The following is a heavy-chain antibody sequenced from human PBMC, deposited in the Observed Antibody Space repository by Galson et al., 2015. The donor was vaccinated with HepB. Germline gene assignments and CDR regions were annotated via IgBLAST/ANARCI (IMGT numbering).Heavy chain of an antibody. V-gene: IGHV1-46*01. D-gene: IGHD1-14*01. CDR2: INPSGGST. Sequence: SVKVSCKASGYTFTSYYMHWVRQAPGQGLEWMGIINPSGGSTSYAQKFQGRVTTTRDTSTSTVYMELSSLRSEDTAVYYCARARTGLYYFDYWGQGTLVTVSS. CDR1: GYTFTSYY. CDR3: ARARTGLYYFDY. J-gene: IGHJ4*02.